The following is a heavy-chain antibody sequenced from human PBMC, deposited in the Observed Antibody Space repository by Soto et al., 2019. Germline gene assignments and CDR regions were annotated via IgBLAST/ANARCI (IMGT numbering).Heavy chain of an antibody. D-gene: IGHD6-6*01. CDR2: IYYSGST. Sequence: QVQLQESGPGLVKPSETLSLTCTVSGGSISSYYWSWIRQPPGKGLEWIGYIYYSGSTNYNPSLKSRVTISVDTSKNQFSLKLSSVTAADTAVYYCAREGSSFDFDYWGQGTLVTVSS. CDR1: GGSISSYY. CDR3: AREGSSFDFDY. V-gene: IGHV4-59*01. J-gene: IGHJ4*02.